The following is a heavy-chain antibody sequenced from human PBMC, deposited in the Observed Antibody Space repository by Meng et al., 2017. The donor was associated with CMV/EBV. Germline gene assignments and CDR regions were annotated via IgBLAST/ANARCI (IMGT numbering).Heavy chain of an antibody. CDR2: IYWDDDK. V-gene: IGHV2-5*02. D-gene: IGHD6-13*01. CDR3: ARIAAAGRFDY. CDR1: GFPLRTSGVG. Sequence: QIPLQDSGPQLCKPTQTLTLTCTCSGFPLRTSGVGVGWLRQPPGNALELLALIYWDDDKRYSPSLKSRLTITKDTSKNQVVLTMTNMDPVDTATYYCARIAAAGRFDYWGQGTLVTVSS. J-gene: IGHJ4*02.